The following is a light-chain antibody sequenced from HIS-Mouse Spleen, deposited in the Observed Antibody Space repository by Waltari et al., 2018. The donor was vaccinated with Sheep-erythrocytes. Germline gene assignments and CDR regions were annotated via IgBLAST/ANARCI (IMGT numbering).Light chain of an antibody. Sequence: QSALTQPRSVSGSPGQSVPISCTGTSSYVGGYHYVPWYQQHPGKAPKLMIYDVSKRPSGVPDRFSGSKSGNTASLTISGLQAEDEADYYCCSYAGSYNHVFATGTKVTVL. CDR3: CSYAGSYNHV. V-gene: IGLV2-11*01. J-gene: IGLJ1*01. CDR1: SSYVGGYHY. CDR2: DVS.